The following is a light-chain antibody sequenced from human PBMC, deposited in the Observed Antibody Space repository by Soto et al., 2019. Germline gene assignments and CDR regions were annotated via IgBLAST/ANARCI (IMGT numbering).Light chain of an antibody. CDR2: CDS. V-gene: IGLV3-21*04. CDR1: NIGSKS. CDR3: QVWDSSTDHVV. J-gene: IGLJ2*01. Sequence: SYELTQPPSLSVAPGKTATITCGGNNIGSKSVHWYQQKPGQAPVVVISCDSVRPSGIPERFSGSNSGNTATLTISRVEAGDEADYYCQVWDSSTDHVVFGGGTKLTVL.